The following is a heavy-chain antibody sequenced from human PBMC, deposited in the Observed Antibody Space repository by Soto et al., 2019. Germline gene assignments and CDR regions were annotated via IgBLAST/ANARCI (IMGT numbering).Heavy chain of an antibody. CDR3: ARGYDILKG. J-gene: IGHJ4*02. Sequence: SETLSLTCTVSGGSISSYYWSWIRQPPGKGLEWIGYMYYSGSTNYNPSLKSRVTISVDTSKNQFSLKLSSVGAADTAVYYCARGYDILKGWGQGTLVTVSS. CDR2: MYYSGST. CDR1: GGSISSYY. V-gene: IGHV4-59*01. D-gene: IGHD3-9*01.